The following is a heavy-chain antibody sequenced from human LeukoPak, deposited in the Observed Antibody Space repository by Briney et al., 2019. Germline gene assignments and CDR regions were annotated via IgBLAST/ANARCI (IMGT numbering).Heavy chain of an antibody. CDR2: INADGSTA. J-gene: IGHJ3*01. D-gene: IGHD1-14*01. CDR3: VVVVEPPDSDGFDV. Sequence: GGSLRLSCAASGFTFSGYAMSWVRQAPGKGLVWVSLINADGSTATYADSVKGRFTISRDNARNTLSLQMNSLTIEDTAVYYCVVVVEPPDSDGFDVWGQGTMITVSS. CDR1: GFTFSGYA. V-gene: IGHV3-74*01.